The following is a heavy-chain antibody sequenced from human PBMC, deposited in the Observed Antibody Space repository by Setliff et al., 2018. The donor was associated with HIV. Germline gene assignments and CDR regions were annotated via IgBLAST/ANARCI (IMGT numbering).Heavy chain of an antibody. J-gene: IGHJ4*02. Sequence: PSETLSLTCAVSGSSIGSGSFWGWLRQPPGKGLEWIATIPHNGGTYSNPDPSLPGRVTISLDTSKNRFSLKLAFVTAADTAVYYCARYSTLTTNFDYWGQGTRVTVS. D-gene: IGHD4-17*01. CDR1: GSSIGSGSF. CDR2: IPHNGGT. V-gene: IGHV4-38-2*01. CDR3: ARYSTLTTNFDY.